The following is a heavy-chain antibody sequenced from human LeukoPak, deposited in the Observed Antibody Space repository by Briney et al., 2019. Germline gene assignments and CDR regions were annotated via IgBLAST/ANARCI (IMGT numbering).Heavy chain of an antibody. Sequence: GGSLKLSCAASGFTFSDYYMSWIRQAPGKGLEWVSYISSSGSTIYYADSVKGRFTISRDNAKNSLYLQMNSLRAEDTAVYYCARGRRIAAAGTYNDYWGQGTLVTVSS. CDR1: GFTFSDYY. D-gene: IGHD6-13*01. J-gene: IGHJ4*02. CDR2: ISSSGSTI. CDR3: ARGRRIAAAGTYNDY. V-gene: IGHV3-11*04.